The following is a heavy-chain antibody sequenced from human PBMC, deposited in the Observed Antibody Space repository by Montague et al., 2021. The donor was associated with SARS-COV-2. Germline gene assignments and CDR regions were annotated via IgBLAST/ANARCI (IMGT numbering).Heavy chain of an antibody. CDR2: ISGASVRI. J-gene: IGHJ5*01. CDR1: GFSFSRYA. D-gene: IGHD5-12*01. CDR3: VKVRDSGYDYPNGFDS. V-gene: IGHV3-23*01. Sequence: SLRLSCAASGFSFSRYAMSWVRQAPVKGLGWVSGISGASVRIYYXDSXHGRFTISRDNSKNTLDVQMNSLRAEDTAVYYCVKVRDSGYDYPNGFDSWGQGTLVTVSS.